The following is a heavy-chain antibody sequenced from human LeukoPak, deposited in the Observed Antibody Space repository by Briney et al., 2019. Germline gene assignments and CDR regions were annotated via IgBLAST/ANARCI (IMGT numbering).Heavy chain of an antibody. J-gene: IGHJ4*02. Sequence: SETLSLTCAVYGGSFSGYYWSWIRQPPGKGLEWIGEINHSGSTNYNPSLKSRVTISVDTSKNQFSLKLSSVTAADTAVYYCAILGQGYFDYWGQGTLVTVSS. CDR3: AILGQGYFDY. V-gene: IGHV4-34*01. D-gene: IGHD7-27*01. CDR2: INHSGST. CDR1: GGSFSGYY.